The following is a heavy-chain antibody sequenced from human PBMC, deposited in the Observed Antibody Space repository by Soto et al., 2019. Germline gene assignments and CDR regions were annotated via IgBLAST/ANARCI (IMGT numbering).Heavy chain of an antibody. CDR3: ATDGAPRYCSRSSCHPAGAY. CDR2: ISYDGSDK. D-gene: IGHD2-15*01. J-gene: IGHJ4*02. Sequence: QVQLVESGGGVVQPGRSLRLSCAGSGFTFSNYGLHWVRQAPGKGLEWVAVISYDGSDKYYADSVKGRFTISRDNSNNTLYLHMASLRAEDTAVYYCATDGAPRYCSRSSCHPAGAYWGEGTLVTVSS. CDR1: GFTFSNYG. V-gene: IGHV3-30*03.